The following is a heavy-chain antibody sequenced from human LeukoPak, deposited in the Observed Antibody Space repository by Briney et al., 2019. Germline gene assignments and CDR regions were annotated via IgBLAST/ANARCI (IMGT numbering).Heavy chain of an antibody. J-gene: IGHJ4*02. Sequence: GGSLRLSCAASGFTFSSYSMNSVRQAPGKGLEWVSSISSSSSYIYYADSEKGRFTISRDNSKNTLYLQMNSLRAEDTAVYYCAKETGTSGYDFFPTIDYWGQGTLVTVSS. D-gene: IGHD5-12*01. CDR1: GFTFSSYS. CDR3: AKETGTSGYDFFPTIDY. CDR2: ISSSSSYI. V-gene: IGHV3-21*04.